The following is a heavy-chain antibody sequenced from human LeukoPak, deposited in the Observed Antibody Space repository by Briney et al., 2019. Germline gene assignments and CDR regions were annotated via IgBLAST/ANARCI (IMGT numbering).Heavy chain of an antibody. CDR2: ISSSGSTI. CDR3: ARGALTYYYDSSGYYIDY. Sequence: GRSLRLSCAASGFTFSDYYMSWIRQAPGKGLEWVSYISSSGSTIYYADSVKGRFTISRDNAKNSLYLQMNSLRAEDTAVYYCARGALTYYYDSSGYYIDYWGQGTLVTVSS. D-gene: IGHD3-22*01. J-gene: IGHJ4*02. CDR1: GFTFSDYY. V-gene: IGHV3-11*01.